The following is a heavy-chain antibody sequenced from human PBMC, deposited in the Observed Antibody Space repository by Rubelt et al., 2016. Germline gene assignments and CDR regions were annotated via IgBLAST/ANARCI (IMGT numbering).Heavy chain of an antibody. D-gene: IGHD3-22*01. V-gene: IGHV3-53*01. CDR3: ARATDSSGYGPFDY. Sequence: GGSLRLSCAASGFTFSSYVMSWVRQAPGKGLEWVSVFYSGGSTYYADSVKGRFTISRDNSKNTLYLQMNSLRAEDTAVYYCARATDSSGYGPFDYWGQGTLVAVSS. J-gene: IGHJ4*02. CDR1: GFTFSSYV. CDR2: FYSGGST.